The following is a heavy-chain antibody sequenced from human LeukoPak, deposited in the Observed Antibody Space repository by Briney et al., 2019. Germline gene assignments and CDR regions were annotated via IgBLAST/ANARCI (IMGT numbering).Heavy chain of an antibody. CDR2: ISSSSSYI. CDR3: ARDPGRCTSSSCYPDY. Sequence: PGGSLRLSCAASGFTFSSYGMHWVRQAPGKGLEWVSSISSSSSYIYYADSVKGRFTISRDNAKNSLYLQMNGLRAEDTAVYYCARDPGRCTSSSCYPDYWGQGTLVTVSS. CDR1: GFTFSSYG. J-gene: IGHJ4*02. D-gene: IGHD2-2*01. V-gene: IGHV3-21*01.